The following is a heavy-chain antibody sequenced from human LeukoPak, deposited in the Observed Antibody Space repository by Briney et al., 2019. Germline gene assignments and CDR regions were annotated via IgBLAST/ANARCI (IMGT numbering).Heavy chain of an antibody. CDR2: INWNGGST. J-gene: IGHJ6*03. CDR1: GFTVSSNY. V-gene: IGHV3-20*04. Sequence: GGSLRLSCAASGFTVSSNYMSWVRQAPGKGLEWVSGINWNGGSTGYADSVKGRFTISRDNAKNSLYLQMNSLRAEDTAVYYCARDYIPTGDYYYYMDVWGKGTTVTVSS. D-gene: IGHD4-17*01. CDR3: ARDYIPTGDYYYYMDV.